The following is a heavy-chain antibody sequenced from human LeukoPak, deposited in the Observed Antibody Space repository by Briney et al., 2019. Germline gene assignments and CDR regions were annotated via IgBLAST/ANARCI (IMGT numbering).Heavy chain of an antibody. CDR2: IIPIFGTA. J-gene: IGHJ6*02. CDR1: GGTFSSYA. CDR3: ARGSYSSSSRMSGYYGMDV. D-gene: IGHD6-13*01. Sequence: ASVKVSCKASGGTFSSYAISWVRQAPGQGLEWMGGIIPIFGTANYAQKFQGRVTITADESTSTAYMELSGLRSEDTAVYYCARGSYSSSSRMSGYYGMDVWGQGTTVTVSS. V-gene: IGHV1-69*13.